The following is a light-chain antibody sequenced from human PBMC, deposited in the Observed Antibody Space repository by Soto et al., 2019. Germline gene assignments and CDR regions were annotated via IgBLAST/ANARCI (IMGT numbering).Light chain of an antibody. CDR1: SSNIGNNY. Sequence: QSVLTQPPSVSAAPGQKVTISCSGSSSNIGNNYVSWYQQLPGTAPKLLIYDNNKRPSGIPDRFSGSKSGTSATLGITALQTGDEADYYCGTWDSCLSAVVFGGGTKLTVL. CDR2: DNN. J-gene: IGLJ2*01. V-gene: IGLV1-51*01. CDR3: GTWDSCLSAVV.